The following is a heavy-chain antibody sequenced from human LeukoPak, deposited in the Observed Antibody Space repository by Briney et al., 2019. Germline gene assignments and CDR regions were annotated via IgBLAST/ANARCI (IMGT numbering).Heavy chain of an antibody. V-gene: IGHV3-7*03. D-gene: IGHD2-15*01. CDR3: TTDTWYSAGH. CDR1: GFIFSGSW. J-gene: IGHJ4*02. Sequence: GGSLRLSCTASGFIFSGSWMAWIRQAPGKGLEWVAIIKKDGSEKYYVDSMKGRLTISRDNAKNSLFLQMNSLRAEDTAIYYCTTDTWYSAGHWGQGTLVAVSS. CDR2: IKKDGSEK.